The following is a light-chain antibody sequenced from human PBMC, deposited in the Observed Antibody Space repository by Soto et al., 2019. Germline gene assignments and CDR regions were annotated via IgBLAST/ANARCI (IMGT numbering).Light chain of an antibody. Sequence: DIQMTQSPSSLSASVGDRVTITCRASQSLSSYLNWYQQKPGKAPKLLIYAASSLQSGVPSRFSGRGSGTDFTLTISSLQPEDFETYYCQQSYSTPISCGQATRLEIK. CDR1: QSLSSY. J-gene: IGKJ5*01. CDR2: AAS. V-gene: IGKV1-39*01. CDR3: QQSYSTPIS.